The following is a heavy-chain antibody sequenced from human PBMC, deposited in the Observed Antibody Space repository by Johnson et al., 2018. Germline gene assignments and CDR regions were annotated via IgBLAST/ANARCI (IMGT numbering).Heavy chain of an antibody. CDR2: ITSGYAT. J-gene: IGHJ6*02. CDR1: GFIFSDFA. Sequence: QVQLQESGGGVVQPGRSLRVSCAASGFIFSDFAMHWVRQAPGKGLEWVSHITSGYATYYPDSVRGRFTISRDNAKNSLYLQMNNLRAEDTAVYYCARDYYFGMDVWGQGTTVIVSS. V-gene: IGHV3-11*01. CDR3: ARDYYFGMDV.